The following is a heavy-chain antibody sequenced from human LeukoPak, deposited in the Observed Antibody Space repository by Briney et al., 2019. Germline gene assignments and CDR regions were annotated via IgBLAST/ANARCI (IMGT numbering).Heavy chain of an antibody. V-gene: IGHV1-46*01. Sequence: ASVKVSCKASEHTFATYNMHWVRQAPGQGLEWMGIINPSGGSTSYAQKFQGRVTMTRDTSTSTVYMELSSLRSEDTAVYYCAREGYSYGYDDYWGQGTLVTVSS. CDR2: INPSGGST. J-gene: IGHJ4*02. CDR3: AREGYSYGYDDY. CDR1: EHTFATYN. D-gene: IGHD5-18*01.